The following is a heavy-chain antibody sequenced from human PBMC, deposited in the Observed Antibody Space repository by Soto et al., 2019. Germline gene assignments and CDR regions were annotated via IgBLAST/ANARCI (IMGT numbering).Heavy chain of an antibody. J-gene: IGHJ4*02. CDR3: ARDTYYDYIWGSYRFGGFGY. CDR1: GFTFSSYG. Sequence: QVQLVESGGGVVQPERSLRLSCAASGFTFSSYGMHWVRQAPGKGLEWVAVIWYDGSNKYYADSVKGRFTISRDNSKNTLYLQMNSLRAEDTAVYYCARDTYYDYIWGSYRFGGFGYWGQGTLVTVSS. CDR2: IWYDGSNK. V-gene: IGHV3-33*01. D-gene: IGHD3-16*02.